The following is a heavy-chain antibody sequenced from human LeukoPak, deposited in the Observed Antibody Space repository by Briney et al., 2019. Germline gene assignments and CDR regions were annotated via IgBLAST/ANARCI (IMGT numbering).Heavy chain of an antibody. J-gene: IGHJ4*02. CDR3: ARSTPIIQSYYPDY. CDR1: GYTFTSYG. V-gene: IGHV1-18*01. Sequence: ASVKVSCKASGYTFTSYGVSWVRQAPGQGLEWMGWISAYNGNTNYAQKLQGRVTMTTDTSTSTAYMELRSLRSDDTAVYYCARSTPIIQSYYPDYWGQGTLVTVSS. CDR2: ISAYNGNT. D-gene: IGHD3-10*01.